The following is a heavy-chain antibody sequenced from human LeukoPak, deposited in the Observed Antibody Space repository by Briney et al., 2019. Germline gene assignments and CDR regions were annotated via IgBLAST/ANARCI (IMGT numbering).Heavy chain of an antibody. CDR2: INPDGTST. CDR1: GFNFNIYW. CDR3: VRATAVAFDI. J-gene: IGHJ4*02. Sequence: TGGSLRLSCAASGFNFNIYWIHWVRHAPGKGLVWVSRINPDGTSTSHADSVRGRFTISRDNTKNTLYLHMSSLGVEDTAIYYCVRATAVAFDIWGQGALVSVS. V-gene: IGHV3-74*01. D-gene: IGHD4-23*01.